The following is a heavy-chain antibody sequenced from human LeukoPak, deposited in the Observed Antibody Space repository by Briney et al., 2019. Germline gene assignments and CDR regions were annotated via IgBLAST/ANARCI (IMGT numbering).Heavy chain of an antibody. CDR2: ITSSSSYI. CDR1: GFTFSRYS. Sequence: PGGSLRLSCAASGFTFSRYSMNWVRQAPGKGLEWVSSITSSSSYIYYADSLKGRFTISRDNAKNSLYLQMNSLRAEDTAVYYCARGAFGGFDYWGQGTLVTVSS. V-gene: IGHV3-21*01. CDR3: ARGAFGGFDY. J-gene: IGHJ4*02. D-gene: IGHD3-16*01.